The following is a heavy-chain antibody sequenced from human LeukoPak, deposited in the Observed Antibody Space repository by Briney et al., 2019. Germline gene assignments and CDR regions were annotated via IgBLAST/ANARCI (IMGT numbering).Heavy chain of an antibody. D-gene: IGHD3-10*01. CDR1: GFTVSRNY. Sequence: GGSLRLSCEASGFTVSRNYMSWVRQAPGKVLEFVSVIYSGGDTYYADSVKGRFTISRDNSKNSLHLQMNSLRVEDTAVYYCTRVGYGSGSNWGQGTLVTVSS. J-gene: IGHJ4*02. CDR3: TRVGYGSGSN. V-gene: IGHV3-66*01. CDR2: IYSGGDT.